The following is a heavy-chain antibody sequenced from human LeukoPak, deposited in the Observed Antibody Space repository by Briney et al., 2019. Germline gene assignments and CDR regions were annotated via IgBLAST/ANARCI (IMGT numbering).Heavy chain of an antibody. CDR1: GYSFTSYW. CDR2: IYPGDSDT. D-gene: IGHD3-22*01. J-gene: IGHJ1*01. CDR3: ARRAYYYDSSGYHEYFQH. Sequence: KISCKGSGYSFTSYWIGWVRQMPGKGLEWMGIIYPGDSDTRYSPSFQGQVTISVDKSISTAYLQWNSLKASDTAMYYCARRAYYYDSSGYHEYFQHWGQGTLVTVSS. V-gene: IGHV5-51*01.